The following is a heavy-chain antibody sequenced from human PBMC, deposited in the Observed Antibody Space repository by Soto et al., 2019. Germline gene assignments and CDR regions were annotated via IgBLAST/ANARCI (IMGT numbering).Heavy chain of an antibody. D-gene: IGHD3-9*01. CDR2: IFYSGST. V-gene: IGHV4-30-4*01. CDR3: ARTLRYINWFDT. Sequence: SETLSLTCTVSGGSISSGDYYWSWIRQPPGKGLEWIGNIFYSGSTYYNSSLKSRLTMSVDTSKDQFSLKLSSVTAADTAVYYCARTLRYINWFDTWGQGTLVTVS. J-gene: IGHJ5*02. CDR1: GGSISSGDYY.